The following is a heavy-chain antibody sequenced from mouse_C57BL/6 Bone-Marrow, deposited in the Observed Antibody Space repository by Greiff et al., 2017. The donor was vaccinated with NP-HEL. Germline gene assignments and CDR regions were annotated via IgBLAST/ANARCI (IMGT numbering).Heavy chain of an antibody. D-gene: IGHD1-1*01. CDR2: ISSGSSTI. J-gene: IGHJ3*01. CDR3: ARLYYGSSFAY. CDR1: GFTFSDYG. V-gene: IGHV5-17*01. Sequence: EVHLVESGGGLVKPGGSLKLSCAASGFTFSDYGMHWVRQAPEKGLEWVAYISSGSSTIYYADTVKGRFTISRDNAKNTLFLQMTSLRSEDTAMYYCARLYYGSSFAYWGQGTLVTVSA.